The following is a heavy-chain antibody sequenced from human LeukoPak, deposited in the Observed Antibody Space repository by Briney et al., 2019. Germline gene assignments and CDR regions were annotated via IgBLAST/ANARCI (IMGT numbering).Heavy chain of an antibody. CDR1: GYTFTGYY. J-gene: IGHJ1*01. D-gene: IGHD6-13*01. V-gene: IGHV1-2*02. CDR2: INPNSGGT. Sequence: ASVKVSCKASGYTFTGYYMHWVRQAPGQGLEWMGWINPNSGGTNYAQKFQGRVTMTRDTSISTAYMELSRLRSDDTAVYYRARGGGPGIAAAGFIFWGQGTLVTVSS. CDR3: ARGGGPGIAAAGFIF.